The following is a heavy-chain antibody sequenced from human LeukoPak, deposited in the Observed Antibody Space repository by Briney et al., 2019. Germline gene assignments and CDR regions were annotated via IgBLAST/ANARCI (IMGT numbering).Heavy chain of an antibody. CDR2: ISPGDSDT. Sequence: GESLKTSCKASGYSFTTYWIGWVRRMPGKGLEWMGIISPGDSDTKYSPSFQGQVTISADKSITTAYLQWSSLKASDTAIYYCARLGGVLVVPPAWGSDNWFDPWGQGTLVTVSS. CDR3: ARLGGVLVVPPAWGSDNWFDP. D-gene: IGHD3-16*01. J-gene: IGHJ5*02. V-gene: IGHV5-51*01. CDR1: GYSFTTYW.